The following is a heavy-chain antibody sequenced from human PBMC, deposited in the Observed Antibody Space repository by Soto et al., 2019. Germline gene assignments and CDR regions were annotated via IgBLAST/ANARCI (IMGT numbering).Heavy chain of an antibody. Sequence: PGGSRRRSCAAPGFTFSSYGMHWVRQAPGKGLEWVAVISYDGSNKYYADSVKGRFTISRDNSKNTLYLQMNSLRAADTAVYYCAKGHSPPPIRFFPPHYNYYGMDVWRQGTTVTVSS. D-gene: IGHD3-3*01. V-gene: IGHV3-30*18. CDR1: GFTFSSYG. J-gene: IGHJ6*01. CDR2: ISYDGSNK. CDR3: AKGHSPPPIRFFPPHYNYYGMDV.